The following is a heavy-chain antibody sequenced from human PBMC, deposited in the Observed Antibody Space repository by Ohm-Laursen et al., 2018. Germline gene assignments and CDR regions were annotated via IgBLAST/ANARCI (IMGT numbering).Heavy chain of an antibody. CDR1: GFTFSDHY. Sequence: SLRLSCAASGFTFSDHYMHWVRQAPGKGLEWVALISNDGSNKYYADSVKGRFTISRDNSKNTLNLQMNSLRTEDTAVYYCAGDPGDADTFDYWGQGTLVTVSS. V-gene: IGHV3-30*03. D-gene: IGHD2-21*01. CDR2: ISNDGSNK. J-gene: IGHJ4*02. CDR3: AGDPGDADTFDY.